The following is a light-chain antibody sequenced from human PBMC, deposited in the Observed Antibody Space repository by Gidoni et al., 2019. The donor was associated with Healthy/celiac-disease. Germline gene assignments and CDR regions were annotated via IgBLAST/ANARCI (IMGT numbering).Light chain of an antibody. CDR2: AAS. CDR1: QGISSY. Sequence: DIQLSQSPSFLSASVDDRVTITCRASQGISSYLAWYQQKPGKAPKLMIYAASTMQRGVPSRFSGSGSGTEFTLTISSLQPEDFATYYCQQLNSYPFTFGGGTKVEIK. J-gene: IGKJ4*01. CDR3: QQLNSYPFT. V-gene: IGKV1-9*01.